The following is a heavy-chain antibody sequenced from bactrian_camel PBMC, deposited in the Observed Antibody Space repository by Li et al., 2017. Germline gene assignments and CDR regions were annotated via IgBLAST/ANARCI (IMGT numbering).Heavy chain of an antibody. Sequence: DVQLVESGGGSVQAGGSLRLSCAASGYIYNIGCMIWFRQAPGKEREGVAFIVTGTGRTSYADSVKGRFSVSRDNAKKTMYLQMNSLKPEDTAMYSCAAVHLGLLCDLRDSNPAYWGQGTQVTVS. CDR3: AAVHLGLLCDLRDSNPAY. D-gene: IGHD2*01. CDR2: IVTGTGRT. V-gene: IGHV3S42*01. CDR1: GYIYNIGC. J-gene: IGHJ4*01.